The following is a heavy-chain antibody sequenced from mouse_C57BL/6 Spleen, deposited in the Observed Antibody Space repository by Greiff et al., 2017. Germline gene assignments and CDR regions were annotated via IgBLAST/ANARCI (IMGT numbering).Heavy chain of an antibody. CDR3: ARDYYGNYFDY. Sequence: EVKLLESGPGLVKPSQSLSLTCSVTGYSITSGYYWNWIRQFPGNKLEWMGYISYDGSNNYNPSLKNRISITRDTSKNQFFLKLNSVTTEDTATYYCARDYYGNYFDYWGQGTTRTVSS. CDR2: ISYDGSN. CDR1: GYSITSGYY. D-gene: IGHD1-2*01. V-gene: IGHV3-6*01. J-gene: IGHJ2*01.